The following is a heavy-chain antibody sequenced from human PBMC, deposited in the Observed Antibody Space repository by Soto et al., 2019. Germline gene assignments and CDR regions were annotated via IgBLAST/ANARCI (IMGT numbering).Heavy chain of an antibody. CDR1: GFTFGDSY. D-gene: IGHD2-15*01. V-gene: IGHV3-11*06. Sequence: GGSLRLSCAGSGFTFGDSYMSWIRQAPGKGLEWLSYISPGSRYPAYADSVKGRFTISRDNAERSLYLQMMSLTAEDTAIYYCVRGGGGGLFDPWGQGTMVTVSS. J-gene: IGHJ5*02. CDR3: VRGGGGGLFDP. CDR2: ISPGSRYP.